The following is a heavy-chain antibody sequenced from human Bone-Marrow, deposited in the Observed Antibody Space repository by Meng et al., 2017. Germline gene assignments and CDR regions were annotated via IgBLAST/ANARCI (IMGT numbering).Heavy chain of an antibody. D-gene: IGHD6-19*01. CDR1: GYPFTGYY. CDR3: ARVPGYSSGWYYFDY. V-gene: IGHV1-2*06. CDR2: INPNSGGT. Sequence: PLLQSCAEVKKPGASLKVSCKASGYPFTGYYMHWVRQAPGQGLEWMGRINPNSGGTNYAQKFQGRVTMTRDTSISTAYMELSRLRSDDTAVYYCARVPGYSSGWYYFDYWGQGTLVTVSS. J-gene: IGHJ4*02.